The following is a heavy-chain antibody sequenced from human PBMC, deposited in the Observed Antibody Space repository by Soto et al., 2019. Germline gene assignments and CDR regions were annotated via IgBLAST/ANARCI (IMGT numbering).Heavy chain of an antibody. CDR3: ASGLRLVHYYFDY. CDR2: ISPNGGNT. CDR1: GYTFTSYG. D-gene: IGHD6-19*01. Sequence: ASVKVSCKASGYTFTSYGISWVRQAPGQGLEWMGLISPNGGNTSYAQKFQGRVTMTRDTSTSTVYMELSSLRSEDTAVYYCASGLRLVHYYFDYWGQGTLVTVSS. V-gene: IGHV1-18*01. J-gene: IGHJ4*02.